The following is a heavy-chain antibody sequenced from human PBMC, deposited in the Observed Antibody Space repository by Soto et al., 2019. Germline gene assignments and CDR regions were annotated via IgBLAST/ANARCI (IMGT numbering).Heavy chain of an antibody. J-gene: IGHJ4*02. D-gene: IGHD3-9*01. CDR2: INSDGSST. Sequence: GGSLRLSCAASGFTFSSYWMHWVRQGIGKGLVWVSRINSDGSSTSYADSVKGRFAISRDNAKNTLYLQMNSLRAEDTAVYYCARGNDIFTGYIDYWGQGTLVTVSS. CDR1: GFTFSSYW. CDR3: ARGNDIFTGYIDY. V-gene: IGHV3-74*01.